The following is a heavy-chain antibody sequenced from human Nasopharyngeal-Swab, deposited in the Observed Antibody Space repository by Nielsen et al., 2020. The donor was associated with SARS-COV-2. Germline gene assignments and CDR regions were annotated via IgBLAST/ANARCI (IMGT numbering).Heavy chain of an antibody. CDR2: IIHSGGT. CDR1: GGSISSNTW. CDR3: SRHYYYYMDI. J-gene: IGHJ6*03. V-gene: IGHV4-4*02. Sequence: SETLSLTCAVSGGSISSNTWWSWVRQTPGMGLEWIGEIIHSGGTNYNPALKSRVTISVDKSKNQLSLEVTSVTAADTAVYYCSRHYYYYMDIWGKGTTVTVSS.